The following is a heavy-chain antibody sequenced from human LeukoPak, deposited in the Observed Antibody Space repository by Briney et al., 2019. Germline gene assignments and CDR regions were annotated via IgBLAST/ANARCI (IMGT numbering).Heavy chain of an antibody. CDR3: ARARTMITFGGVRHAFDI. CDR1: GGTFSSYA. CDR2: IIPLLGVT. Sequence: GASVTASFKASGGTFSSYAFNWVRQAPGQGLERVGRIIPLLGVTNHAQKLQGRVTVTADPATNTAYVELSSLIPDDTAVYYCARARTMITFGGVRHAFDIWGQGTLVTVSS. J-gene: IGHJ3*02. D-gene: IGHD3-16*01. V-gene: IGHV1-69*04.